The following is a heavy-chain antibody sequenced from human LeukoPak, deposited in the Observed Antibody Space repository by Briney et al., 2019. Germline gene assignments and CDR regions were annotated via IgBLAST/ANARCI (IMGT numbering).Heavy chain of an antibody. CDR1: GYTFTSYA. V-gene: IGHV1-8*01. CDR2: MNPNSGNT. D-gene: IGHD2-21*02. Sequence: ASVKVSCKASGYTFTSYAINWVRQATGQGLEWRGWMNPNSGNTGYAQKFQGRVTMTKNTSISTAYMELSSLRSEDTAVYYCRAETIVVVTADYYGMDVWGQGTTVTVSS. J-gene: IGHJ6*02. CDR3: RAETIVVVTADYYGMDV.